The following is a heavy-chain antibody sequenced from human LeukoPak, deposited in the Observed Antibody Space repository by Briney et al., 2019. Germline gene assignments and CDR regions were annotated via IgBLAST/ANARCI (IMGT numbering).Heavy chain of an antibody. CDR1: GYTFTSYD. J-gene: IGHJ6*03. CDR2: MNPKRGNT. V-gene: IGHV1-8*03. D-gene: IGHD3-3*01. Sequence: ASVKVSCKASGYTFTSYDINWVRQATGQGLEWMGWMNPKRGNTGYAQKFQGRVTITRNTSISTAYMELSSLRSEDSAVYYCARGPPYYDFWSGYDYYYYYRDFGGKGTTGTVSS. CDR3: ARGPPYYDFWSGYDYYYYYRDF.